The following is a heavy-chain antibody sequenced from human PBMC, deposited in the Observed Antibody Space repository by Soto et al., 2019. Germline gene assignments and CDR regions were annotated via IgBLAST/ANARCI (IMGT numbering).Heavy chain of an antibody. J-gene: IGHJ3*02. Sequence: GGSLRLSCAASGFTFDDYAMHWVRQAPGKGLEWVSGISWNSGSIGYADPVKGRFTISRDNAKNSLYLQMNSLRAEDTALYYCAKDRGSVWYHDALDIWGQGTMVT. D-gene: IGHD6-19*01. CDR3: AKDRGSVWYHDALDI. CDR2: ISWNSGSI. CDR1: GFTFDDYA. V-gene: IGHV3-9*01.